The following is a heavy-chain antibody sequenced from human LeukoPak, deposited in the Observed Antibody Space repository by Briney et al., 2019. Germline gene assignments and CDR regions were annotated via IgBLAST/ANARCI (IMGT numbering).Heavy chain of an antibody. Sequence: GESLKISCKGSGYSFTSYWIGWVRQMPGKGLEWMGIIYPGDSDTRYSPSFQGQVTISADKSISTAYLQWSSLKASDTAMYYCARQQQRYSSSWTPLGYWGQGILVTVSS. V-gene: IGHV5-51*01. J-gene: IGHJ4*02. CDR1: GYSFTSYW. D-gene: IGHD6-13*01. CDR2: IYPGDSDT. CDR3: ARQQQRYSSSWTPLGY.